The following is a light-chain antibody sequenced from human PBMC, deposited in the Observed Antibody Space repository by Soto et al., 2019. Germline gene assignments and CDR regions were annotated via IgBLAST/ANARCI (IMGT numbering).Light chain of an antibody. CDR2: SAS. CDR1: QSISDT. V-gene: IGKV3-15*01. CDR3: QQYNNWPWT. Sequence: EIVMTQSPATLSVSPGGRATLSCRASQSISDTLAWYQQKPGQAPRLLIYSASRRATGFPGRFSGSGSGTDFTLTISSLQSEDLAVYHCQQYNNWPWTFGQGTKVDIK. J-gene: IGKJ1*01.